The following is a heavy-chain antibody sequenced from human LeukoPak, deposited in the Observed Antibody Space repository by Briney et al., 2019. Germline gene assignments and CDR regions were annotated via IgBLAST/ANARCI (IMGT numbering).Heavy chain of an antibody. V-gene: IGHV3-15*01. Sequence: PGGSLRLSCAASGFNFSNAYMSWVRQPPGKGLEWVARIKSKGDGGTTDYVASVKGRFAISRDESKNTLHLQMNSLKTEHTAVYYCTTWATLLRGAYGYWGQGTLVTVSS. CDR3: TTWATLLRGAYGY. CDR1: GFNFSNAY. CDR2: IKSKGDGGTT. D-gene: IGHD3-10*01. J-gene: IGHJ4*02.